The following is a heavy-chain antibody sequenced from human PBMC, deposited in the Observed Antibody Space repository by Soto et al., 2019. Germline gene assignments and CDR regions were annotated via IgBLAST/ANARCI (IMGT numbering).Heavy chain of an antibody. D-gene: IGHD6-13*01. CDR3: AKDERYSSSWGGYYYYGMDV. V-gene: IGHV3-23*01. J-gene: IGHJ6*02. CDR2: ISGSGGST. Sequence: PGGSLRLSCAASGFTFSSYAMSWVRQAPGKGLEWVSAISGSGGSTYYADSVKGRFTISRDNSKNTLYLQMNSLRAEDTVVYYCAKDERYSSSWGGYYYYGMDVWGQGTTVTVSS. CDR1: GFTFSSYA.